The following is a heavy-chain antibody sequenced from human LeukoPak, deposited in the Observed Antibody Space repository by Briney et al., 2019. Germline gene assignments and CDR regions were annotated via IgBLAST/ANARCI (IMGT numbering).Heavy chain of an antibody. CDR1: GFTFSSYA. CDR2: ISYDGSNK. V-gene: IGHV3-30-3*01. CDR3: ARGRPQLNY. D-gene: IGHD2-2*01. J-gene: IGHJ4*02. Sequence: PGGSLRLSCAASGFTFSSYAMHWVRQAPGKGLEWVAVISYDGSNKYYADSVKGRFTISRDNSKSTLYLQMNSLRAEDTAVYYCARGRPQLNYWGQGTLVTVSS.